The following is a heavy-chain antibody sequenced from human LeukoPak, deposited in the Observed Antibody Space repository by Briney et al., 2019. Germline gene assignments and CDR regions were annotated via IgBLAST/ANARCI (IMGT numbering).Heavy chain of an antibody. V-gene: IGHV3-23*01. J-gene: IGHJ4*02. Sequence: GGSLRLSCAASGFTFSSYAMSWVRQAPGKGLEWVSAISGSGGSTYYADSVKGRFTISRDNSKNTLYLQMNSLRAEDTAVYYCAKDSRYYDSSGLADYWGQGTLVTVPS. CDR2: ISGSGGST. CDR3: AKDSRYYDSSGLADY. CDR1: GFTFSSYA. D-gene: IGHD3-22*01.